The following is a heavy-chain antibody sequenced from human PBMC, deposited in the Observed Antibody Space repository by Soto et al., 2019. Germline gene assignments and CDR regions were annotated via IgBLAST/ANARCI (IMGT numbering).Heavy chain of an antibody. V-gene: IGHV1-24*01. Sequence: ASVKVSCKISGYTLTEFALSWVRQAPGNGLEWLGGFDPEDGEAISAQNVQGRITMTADASTGTVFMELNSLRSDDTAVYYCAALHASGVEFWGQGTMVTVSS. CDR1: GYTLTEFA. CDR3: AALHASGVEF. J-gene: IGHJ4*01. D-gene: IGHD3-3*01. CDR2: FDPEDGEA.